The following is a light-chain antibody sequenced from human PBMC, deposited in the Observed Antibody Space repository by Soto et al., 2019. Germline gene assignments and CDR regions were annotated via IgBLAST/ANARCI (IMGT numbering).Light chain of an antibody. CDR1: SSDIGGYDY. Sequence: QSALTQPASVSGSPGQSITMSCTGASSDIGGYDYVSWYQHHPGEAPKLLIYDVTNRPSGVSNRFSASKSGNTASLTISGIQAEDEADYYCSSYTRRNTVVFGGGTKLTVL. J-gene: IGLJ2*01. V-gene: IGLV2-14*01. CDR2: DVT. CDR3: SSYTRRNTVV.